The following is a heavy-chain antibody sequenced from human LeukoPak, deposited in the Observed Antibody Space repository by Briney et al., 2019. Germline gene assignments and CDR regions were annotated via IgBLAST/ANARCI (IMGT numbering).Heavy chain of an antibody. J-gene: IGHJ3*02. CDR3: ARNGGSGYYRDAFDI. D-gene: IGHD3-3*01. CDR1: GFTFDDYA. Sequence: GGSLRLSCAASGFTFDDYAMHWVRQAPGKGLEWVSGISWNSGSIGYADSVKGRFTISRENAKNSLYLQMNSLRAGDTAVYYCARNGGSGYYRDAFDIWGQGTMVTVSS. CDR2: ISWNSGSI. V-gene: IGHV3-9*01.